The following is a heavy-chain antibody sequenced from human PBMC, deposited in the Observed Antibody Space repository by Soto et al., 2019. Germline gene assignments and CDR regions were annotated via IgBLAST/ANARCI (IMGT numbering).Heavy chain of an antibody. CDR2: IWYDGSNK. CDR1: GFTFSSYG. V-gene: IGHV3-30*02. CDR3: ATVRTSNYYFDY. D-gene: IGHD1-1*01. J-gene: IGHJ4*02. Sequence: GGSLRLSCAASGFTFSSYGMHWVRQAPGKGLEWVAVIWYDGSNKYYADSVKGRFTISRDNSKNTLYLQMNSLRSEDTAVYYCATVRTSNYYFDYWGQGTLVTVSS.